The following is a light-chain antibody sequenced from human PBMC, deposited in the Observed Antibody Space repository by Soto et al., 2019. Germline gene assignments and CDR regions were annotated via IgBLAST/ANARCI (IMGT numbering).Light chain of an antibody. V-gene: IGLV2-14*03. CDR1: SSDVGGYNY. J-gene: IGLJ2*01. Sequence: QSALTQPASVSGSPGQSITISCTGTSSDVGGYNYVSWYQQHPGKVPKLIIFEVFRRPSGISDRFSGSKSGNTASLTISGLQAEDEAAYYCCSYTTTSTFVFGGGTKVTVL. CDR2: EVF. CDR3: CSYTTTSTFV.